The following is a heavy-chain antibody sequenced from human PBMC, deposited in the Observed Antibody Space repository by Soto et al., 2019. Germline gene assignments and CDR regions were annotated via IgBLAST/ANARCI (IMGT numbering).Heavy chain of an antibody. CDR3: VKDQDITGTDAFDI. Sequence: GGSLGLSCSASGFTFSSYAMHWVRQAPGKGLEYVSAISSNGGSTYYADSVKGRFTISRDNSKNTLYLQMSSLRAEDTAVYYCVKDQDITGTDAFDIWGQGTMVTVSS. CDR2: ISSNGGST. CDR1: GFTFSSYA. J-gene: IGHJ3*02. D-gene: IGHD1-20*01. V-gene: IGHV3-64D*08.